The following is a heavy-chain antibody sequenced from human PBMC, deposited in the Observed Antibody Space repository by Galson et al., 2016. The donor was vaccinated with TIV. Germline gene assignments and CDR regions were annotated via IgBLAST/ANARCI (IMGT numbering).Heavy chain of an antibody. Sequence: SLRLSCAASGFTFDDYGVSWVRQAPGKGLEWVSSINWNGGSTGYADSVKGRFTISRDNAKNSLYLQMNSLRAEDTAVCYCARERILLSAAVPRTNWFDPWGQGTLVTVSS. D-gene: IGHD2-2*01. V-gene: IGHV3-20*04. CDR3: ARERILLSAAVPRTNWFDP. CDR2: INWNGGST. J-gene: IGHJ5*02. CDR1: GFTFDDYG.